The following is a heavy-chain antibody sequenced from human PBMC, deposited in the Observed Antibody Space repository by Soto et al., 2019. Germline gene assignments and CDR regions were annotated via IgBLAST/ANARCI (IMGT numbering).Heavy chain of an antibody. J-gene: IGHJ4*02. CDR2: ISYDGSNK. CDR3: ARSKQKWPPLDY. V-gene: IGHV3-30-3*01. Sequence: QVQLVESGGGVVQPGRSLRLSCAASGFTFSSYAMHWVRQAPGKGLEWVAVISYDGSNKYYADSVKGRFTISRDNSKNTLYLQMNSLRAEDTAVYYGARSKQKWPPLDYWAREPWSPSPQ. D-gene: IGHD5-12*01. CDR1: GFTFSSYA.